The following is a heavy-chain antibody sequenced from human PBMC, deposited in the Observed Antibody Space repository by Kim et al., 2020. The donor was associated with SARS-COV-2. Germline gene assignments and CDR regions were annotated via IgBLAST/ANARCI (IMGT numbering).Heavy chain of an antibody. V-gene: IGHV3-9*01. CDR2: ISWNSGSI. CDR3: AKDVVADSSGWYFDY. Sequence: GGSLRLSCAASGFTFDDYAMHWVRQAPGKGLEWVSGISWNSGSIGYADSVKGRFTISRDNAKNSLYLQMNSLRAEDTALYYCAKDVVADSSGWYFDYWGQGTLVPVSS. CDR1: GFTFDDYA. D-gene: IGHD6-19*01. J-gene: IGHJ4*02.